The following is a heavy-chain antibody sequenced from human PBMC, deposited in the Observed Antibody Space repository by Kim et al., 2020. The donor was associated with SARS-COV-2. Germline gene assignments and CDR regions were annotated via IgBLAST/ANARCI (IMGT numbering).Heavy chain of an antibody. J-gene: IGHJ4*02. V-gene: IGHV4-59*13. CDR3: ARIHDYGDHFDY. CDR1: GGSISSYY. D-gene: IGHD4-17*01. CDR2: IYYSGST. Sequence: SETLSLTCTVSGGSISSYYWSWIRQPPGKGLEWIGYIYYSGSTNYNPSLKSRVTISVDTSKNQFSLKLSSVTAADTAVYYCARIHDYGDHFDYWGQGTLVTVSS.